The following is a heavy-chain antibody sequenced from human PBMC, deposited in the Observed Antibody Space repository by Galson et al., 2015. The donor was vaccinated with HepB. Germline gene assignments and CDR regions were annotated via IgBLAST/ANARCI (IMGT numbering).Heavy chain of an antibody. V-gene: IGHV3-30*04. Sequence: SLRLSCAASGFTFSSYAMRWVRQAPGKGLEWVAVISYDGSNKYYADSVKGRFTISRDNSKNTLYLQMNSLRAEDTAVYYCARQQTTVTFDYWGQGTLVTVSS. CDR1: GFTFSSYA. D-gene: IGHD4-17*01. CDR2: ISYDGSNK. CDR3: ARQQTTVTFDY. J-gene: IGHJ4*02.